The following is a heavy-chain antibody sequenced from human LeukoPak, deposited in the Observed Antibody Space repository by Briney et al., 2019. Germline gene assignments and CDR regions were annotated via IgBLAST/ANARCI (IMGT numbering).Heavy chain of an antibody. CDR1: GYSISSGYY. CDR2: IYHSGST. V-gene: IGHV4-38-2*02. J-gene: IGHJ3*02. Sequence: SETLSLTCTVSGYSISSGYYWGWIRQPPGKGLEWIGSIYHSGSTYYNPSLKSRVTISADTSKNQFSLKLSSVTAADTAVYYCARFYYDSSGYYHDAFDIWGQGTMVTVSS. CDR3: ARFYYDSSGYYHDAFDI. D-gene: IGHD3-22*01.